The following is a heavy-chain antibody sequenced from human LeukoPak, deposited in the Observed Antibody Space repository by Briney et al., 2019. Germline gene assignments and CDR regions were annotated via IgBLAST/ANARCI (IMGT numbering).Heavy chain of an antibody. CDR2: IYYSGST. CDR1: GGSISSYY. Sequence: SETLSLTCTVSGGSISSYYWSWIRQPPGKGLEWIGYIYYSGSTNYNPSLKSRVTISVDTSKNQFSLKLSSATAADTAVYYCARHDRVPAALPFDPWGQGTLVTVSS. J-gene: IGHJ5*02. V-gene: IGHV4-59*01. CDR3: ARHDRVPAALPFDP. D-gene: IGHD2-2*02.